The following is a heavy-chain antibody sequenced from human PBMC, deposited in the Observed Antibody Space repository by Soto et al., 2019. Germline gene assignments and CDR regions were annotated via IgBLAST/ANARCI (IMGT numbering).Heavy chain of an antibody. CDR2: INNSGST. V-gene: IGHV4-31*03. J-gene: IGHJ4*02. Sequence: QVQLQEAGPGLVKPSQTLSLTCTVSGGSISSGGYYWNWIRQHPGKGLEWIGYINNSGSTFYNPSANARGTISVGTSSNQITLKVTAVTASDTAVYYCARGSTGLAFWGQGTLVTVSS. CDR1: GGSISSGGYY. D-gene: IGHD3-10*01. CDR3: ARGSTGLAF.